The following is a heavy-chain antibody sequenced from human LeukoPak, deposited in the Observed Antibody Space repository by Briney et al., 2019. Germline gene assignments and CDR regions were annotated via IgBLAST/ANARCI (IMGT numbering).Heavy chain of an antibody. CDR3: AREVATIGYYFDY. D-gene: IGHD5-12*01. Sequence: SQTLSLTCAVSGGSISSGGYSWSWIRQPPGKGLEWIGYIYHSGSTCYNPSLKSRVTISVDRSKNQFSLKLSSVTAADTAVYYCAREVATIGYYFDYWGQGTLVTVSS. CDR1: GGSISSGGYS. CDR2: IYHSGST. J-gene: IGHJ4*02. V-gene: IGHV4-30-2*01.